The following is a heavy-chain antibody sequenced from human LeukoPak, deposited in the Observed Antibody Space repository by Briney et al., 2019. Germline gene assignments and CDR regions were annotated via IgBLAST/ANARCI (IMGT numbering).Heavy chain of an antibody. D-gene: IGHD1-7*01. CDR2: ISGSGGST. CDR3: AKGRYNWNYNWFDP. CDR1: GFTFSSYA. Sequence: GGPLRLSCAASGFTFSSYAMSWVRQAPGKGLEWVSAISGSGGSTYYADSVKGRFTISRDNSKNTLYLQMNSLRAEDTAVYYCAKGRYNWNYNWFDPWGQGTLVTVSS. V-gene: IGHV3-23*01. J-gene: IGHJ5*02.